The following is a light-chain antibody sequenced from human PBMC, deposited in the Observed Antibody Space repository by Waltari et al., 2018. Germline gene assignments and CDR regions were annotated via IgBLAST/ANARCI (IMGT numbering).Light chain of an antibody. V-gene: IGKV1-5*03. CDR1: QSISLW. J-gene: IGKJ1*01. Sequence: DLQMPQSPSTLSASVGDRVNISCRASQSISLWLAWYQQKPGKAPNLLISKASNLESGVPSKFSGSGSGTEFTLTISSLQPDDFATYYCQQYYSFPWTFGQGTKVEIE. CDR3: QQYYSFPWT. CDR2: KAS.